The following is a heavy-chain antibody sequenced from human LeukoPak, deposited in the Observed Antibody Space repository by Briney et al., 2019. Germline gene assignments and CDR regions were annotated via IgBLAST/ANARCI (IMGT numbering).Heavy chain of an antibody. CDR3: ARDYSSGYYRTFDY. Sequence: AGGSLRLSCAASGFTFSSYAMHWVRQAPGKGLEWVAVISYDGSNIYYADSVKGRFTISRDNSKNTLYLQVNSLRAEDTAVYYCARDYSSGYYRTFDYWGQGTLVTVSS. D-gene: IGHD3-22*01. V-gene: IGHV3-30*04. J-gene: IGHJ4*02. CDR2: ISYDGSNI. CDR1: GFTFSSYA.